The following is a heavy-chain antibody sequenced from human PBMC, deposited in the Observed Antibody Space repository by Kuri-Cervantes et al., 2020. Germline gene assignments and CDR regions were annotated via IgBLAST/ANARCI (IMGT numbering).Heavy chain of an antibody. CDR2: IFSNDEK. D-gene: IGHD2-8*01. Sequence: LSLSCAVSGGTISSSNWWSWFRQPPATALELLAHIFSNDEKSYSTSLKSMLTIPKATSKSPVVLTMTNMDPVATATYSCARQLGTNGVRGWFDPWGQGTLVTVSS. V-gene: IGHV2-26*01. CDR1: GGTISSSNW. J-gene: IGHJ5*02. CDR3: ARQLGTNGVRGWFDP.